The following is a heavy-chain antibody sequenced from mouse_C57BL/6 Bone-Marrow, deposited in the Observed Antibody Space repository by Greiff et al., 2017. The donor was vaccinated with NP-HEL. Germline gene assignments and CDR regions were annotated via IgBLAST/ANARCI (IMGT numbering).Heavy chain of an antibody. CDR3: TLPYLLWLRRWYFDV. Sequence: EVQLQQSGAELVRPGASVKLSCTASGFNIKDDYMHWVKQRPEQGLEWIGWIDPENGDTEYVSKFQGKATITADTSSNTAYLQLSSLTSEDTAVYYCTLPYLLWLRRWYFDVWGTGTTVTVSS. CDR1: GFNIKDDY. CDR2: IDPENGDT. J-gene: IGHJ1*03. D-gene: IGHD2-2*01. V-gene: IGHV14-4*01.